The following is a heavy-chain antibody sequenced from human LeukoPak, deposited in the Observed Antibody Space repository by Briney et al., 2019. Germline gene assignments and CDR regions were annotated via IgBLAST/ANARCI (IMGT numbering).Heavy chain of an antibody. CDR3: ARDDTLPDNGLDA. V-gene: IGHV3-33*01. D-gene: IGHD2-8*01. CDR2: IGSDGSRD. CDR1: GFSFSSHG. Sequence: PGGSLRLSCAASGFSFSSHGMHWVRQAPGKGLEWLAVIGSDGSRDNYADSVRGRLTISRDNSKNMLFLQVNSLRVEDSAVYFCARDDTLPDNGLDAWGQGTMVTVSS. J-gene: IGHJ3*01.